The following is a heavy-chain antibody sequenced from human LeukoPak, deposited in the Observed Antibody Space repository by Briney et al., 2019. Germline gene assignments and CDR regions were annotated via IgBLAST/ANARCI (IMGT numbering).Heavy chain of an antibody. D-gene: IGHD1-26*01. V-gene: IGHV3-9*01. J-gene: IGHJ5*02. Sequence: PGGSLRLSCAASGFTFDGYAMHWVRQAPGKGLEWVSGISWNSGGIGYADSVKDRFTISRDNAKNSLYLQMNSLRAEDTAVYYCAKNGQSGFSFDPWGQGTLVTVSS. CDR3: AKNGQSGFSFDP. CDR1: GFTFDGYA. CDR2: ISWNSGGI.